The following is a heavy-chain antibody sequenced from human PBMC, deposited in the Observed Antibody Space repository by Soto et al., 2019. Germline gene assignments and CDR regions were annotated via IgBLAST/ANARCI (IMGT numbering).Heavy chain of an antibody. J-gene: IGHJ5*02. CDR1: GGSVSSGSYY. V-gene: IGHV4-61*01. CDR2: IYYSGST. CDR3: ARSYYDSTGFAVDP. Sequence: TSETLSLTCTVSGGSVSSGSYYWSWIRQPPGKGLEWIGYIYYSGSTNYNPSLTSRATISVETSKNQFSMKMTSVTAADTAVYYCARSYYDSTGFAVDPWGQGTLVTVSS. D-gene: IGHD3-22*01.